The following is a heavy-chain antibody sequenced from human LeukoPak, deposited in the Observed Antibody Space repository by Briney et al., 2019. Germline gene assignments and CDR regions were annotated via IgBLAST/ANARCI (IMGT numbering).Heavy chain of an antibody. Sequence: GRSLRLSCAASGFPFSSYGMHWVRQAPGKGLEWVAVLSYDGSNEYYADSVKGRFTISRDNSKNTLYLQMNSLRVEDTAVYYCAGSWFYRDYFEYWGQGTLATVSS. CDR1: GFPFSSYG. CDR2: LSYDGSNE. V-gene: IGHV3-30*03. J-gene: IGHJ4*02. CDR3: AGSWFYRDYFEY. D-gene: IGHD3-10*01.